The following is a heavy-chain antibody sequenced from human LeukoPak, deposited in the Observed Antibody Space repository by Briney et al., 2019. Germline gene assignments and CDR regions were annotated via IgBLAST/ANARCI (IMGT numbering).Heavy chain of an antibody. CDR2: INSDGSTT. J-gene: IGHJ6*03. V-gene: IGHV3-74*01. CDR3: TRSSRYDSLNTDV. CDR1: GFTFSSYW. Sequence: GGSLRLSCAASGFTFSSYWMHWVRQAPGRGLVWVSRINSDGSTTNYADSVKGRFTISRDNVKNTVDLQMNSLRAEDTTVYYCTRSSRYDSLNTDVWGKGTTVTVSS. D-gene: IGHD3-16*02.